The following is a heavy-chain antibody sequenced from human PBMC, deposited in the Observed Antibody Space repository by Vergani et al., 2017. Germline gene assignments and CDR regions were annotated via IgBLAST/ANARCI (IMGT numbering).Heavy chain of an antibody. CDR3: IYRKTEFGTTGCFYPFYYYYYMDV. CDR1: GFSLNTRGVS. J-gene: IGHJ6*03. CDR2: IYWNDDQ. D-gene: IGHD1-7*01. V-gene: IGHV2-5*04. Sequence: QITLKESGPTLVKPTQTLTLTCTFSGFSLNTRGVSVAWIRQPPGKALDWIALIYWNDDQHYSPSLNNRVTITKYTSKNQVVLTMTNMDYVDTGTYYCIYRKTEFGTTGCFYPFYYYYYMDVWGKGTTVTVSS.